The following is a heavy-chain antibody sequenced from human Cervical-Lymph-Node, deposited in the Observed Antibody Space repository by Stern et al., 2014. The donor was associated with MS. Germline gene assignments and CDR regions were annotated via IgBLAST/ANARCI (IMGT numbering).Heavy chain of an antibody. CDR1: GYSFTHFA. V-gene: IGHV7-4-1*02. CDR2: INTNTGNP. Sequence: VQLAESGSELKKPGASVKVSCKASGYSFTHFALNWARHAPGQGLQWMGWINTNTGNPSYAQAFTGRFGFSLDTSVSTAYLQISSLKAEDTAVYYCARDPHDYGDRFDYWGQGTLVTVSS. D-gene: IGHD4-17*01. J-gene: IGHJ4*02. CDR3: ARDPHDYGDRFDY.